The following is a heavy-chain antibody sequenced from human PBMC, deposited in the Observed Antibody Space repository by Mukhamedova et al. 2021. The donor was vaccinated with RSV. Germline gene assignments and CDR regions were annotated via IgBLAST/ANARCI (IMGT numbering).Heavy chain of an antibody. CDR3: AASPVGYYYDSSGLSPFDY. V-gene: IGHV1-58*01. D-gene: IGHD3-22*01. J-gene: IGHJ4*02. CDR2: SGNT. Sequence: SGNTNYAQKFQERVTITRDMSTSTAYMELSSLRSEDTAVYYCAASPVGYYYDSSGLSPFDYWGQGTLVTVSS.